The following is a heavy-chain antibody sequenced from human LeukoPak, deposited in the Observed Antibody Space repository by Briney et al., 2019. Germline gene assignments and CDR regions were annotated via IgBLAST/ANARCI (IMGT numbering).Heavy chain of an antibody. CDR2: ISSFSGTI. CDR3: AELGIAMIGGV. CDR1: GFTLSSFG. D-gene: IGHD3-10*02. J-gene: IGHJ6*04. Sequence: GGSLRLPCVASGFTLSSFGMNWVRQAPGKGLEWVSYISSFSGTINYADSVKGRFTISRDNAKNSLYLQMNSLRAEDTAVYYCAELGIAMIGGVWGKGTTVTISS. V-gene: IGHV3-48*04.